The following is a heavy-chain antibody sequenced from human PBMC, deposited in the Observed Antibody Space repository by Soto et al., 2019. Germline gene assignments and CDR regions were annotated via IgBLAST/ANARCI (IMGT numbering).Heavy chain of an antibody. CDR3: ARYSSGWFDY. D-gene: IGHD6-19*01. Sequence: GAPVKVSCKASGYTFTSYGISWARQAPGQGLEWMGWISAYNGNTNYAQKLQGRVTMTTDASTSTAYMELRSLRSDDTAVYYCARYSSGWFDYWGQGTLVTVSS. CDR1: GYTFTSYG. CDR2: ISAYNGNT. V-gene: IGHV1-18*01. J-gene: IGHJ5*01.